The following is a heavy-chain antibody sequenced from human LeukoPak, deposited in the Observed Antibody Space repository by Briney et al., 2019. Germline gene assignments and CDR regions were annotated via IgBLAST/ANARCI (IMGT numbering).Heavy chain of an antibody. CDR2: IWYEGSNK. J-gene: IGHJ6*02. CDR3: ARDGDITPTDV. CDR1: GFTFSSFG. V-gene: IGHV3-33*01. Sequence: GGSLRLSCVASGFTFSSFGMHWVRQAPGKGREWVAVIWYEGSNKYYADSVKGRFTISRDNSKNTLYLQMNSLRAEDTDVYYCARDGDITPTDVWGQGTTVTVSS. D-gene: IGHD2-15*01.